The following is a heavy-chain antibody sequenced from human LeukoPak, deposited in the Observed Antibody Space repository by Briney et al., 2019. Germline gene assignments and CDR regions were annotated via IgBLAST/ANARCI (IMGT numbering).Heavy chain of an antibody. CDR2: ISGSGGST. J-gene: IGHJ4*01. CDR1: GFTFSSYA. D-gene: IGHD1-1*01. V-gene: IGHV3-23*01. Sequence: GGSLRLSCAASGFTFSSYAMSWVRQAPGKGLEWVSAISGSGGSTYYADSVKGRFTISRDNSKNTLYLQMNSLGADDTAVYYCAKGNWRYFDYWGQEPWSPSPQ. CDR3: AKGNWRYFDY.